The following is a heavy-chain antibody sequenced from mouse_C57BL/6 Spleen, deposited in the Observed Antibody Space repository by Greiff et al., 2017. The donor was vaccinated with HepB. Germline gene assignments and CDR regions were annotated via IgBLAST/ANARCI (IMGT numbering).Heavy chain of an antibody. J-gene: IGHJ4*01. Sequence: QVTLKVSGPGILQPSQTLSLTCSFSGFSLSTFGMGVGWIRQPSGKGLEWLAHIWWDDDKYYNPALKSRLTISKDTSKNQVFLKPANVDTADTATYYCARMKGHSNYEVYYAMDYWGQGTSVTVSS. CDR1: GFSLSTFGMG. CDR3: ARMKGHSNYEVYYAMDY. D-gene: IGHD2-5*01. CDR2: IWWDDDK. V-gene: IGHV8-8*01.